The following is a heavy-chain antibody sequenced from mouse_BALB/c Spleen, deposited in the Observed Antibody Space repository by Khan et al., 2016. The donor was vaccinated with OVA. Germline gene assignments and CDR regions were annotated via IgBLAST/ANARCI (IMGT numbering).Heavy chain of an antibody. D-gene: IGHD4-1*01. CDR1: GYSITSDYA. CDR3: ASELGRYYAMDY. Sequence: VQLKQSGPGLVKPSQSLSLTCTVAGYSITSDYAWNWIRQFPGNKLEWMGYISYSGSTGYNPSLTSRLSITRDTSKNQFFLQLNSVTTEDTATYYCASELGRYYAMDYWGQGTSVTVS. V-gene: IGHV3-2*02. CDR2: ISYSGST. J-gene: IGHJ4*01.